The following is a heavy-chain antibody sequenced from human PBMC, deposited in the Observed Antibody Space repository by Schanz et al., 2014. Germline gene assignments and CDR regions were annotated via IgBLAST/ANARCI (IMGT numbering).Heavy chain of an antibody. CDR2: ISGTGTKT. D-gene: IGHD3-22*01. CDR1: GFMFTKYA. CDR3: AKVWGSDYFYPFDY. Sequence: DVQLVESGGGLAQPGGSLRLSCVASGFMFTKYAMNWVRQAPGKGLEWVSGISGTGTKTYYADSVKSRFTISRDNSKNTVFLQMSSLRADDTAVYYCAKVWGSDYFYPFDYWGQGTLVTVSS. J-gene: IGHJ4*02. V-gene: IGHV3-23*04.